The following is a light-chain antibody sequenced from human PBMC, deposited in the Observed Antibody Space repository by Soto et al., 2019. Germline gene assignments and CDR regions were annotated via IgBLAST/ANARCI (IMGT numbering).Light chain of an antibody. J-gene: IGKJ5*01. CDR3: KQRSNLIT. Sequence: EIVLTQSPATPSSSPGERATLSCRASQSVSSYLAWYQQKHCQAPRLLIYDASNRATGIPARFSAGGSGTDFTLTISSVEPEDFEVYYCKQRSNLITFGQGTRLEIK. CDR1: QSVSSY. CDR2: DAS. V-gene: IGKV3-11*01.